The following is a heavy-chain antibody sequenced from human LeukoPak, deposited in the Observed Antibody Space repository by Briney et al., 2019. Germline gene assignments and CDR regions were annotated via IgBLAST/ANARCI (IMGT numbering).Heavy chain of an antibody. CDR3: ARGGNYWPQWWFDP. J-gene: IGHJ5*02. CDR2: IYYTGST. V-gene: IGHV4-59*01. D-gene: IGHD1-26*01. Sequence: SETLSLTCTVSGGSISTYYWSWIRQPPGKGLEWVGYIYYTGSTSYNPSLKSRVTMSLDASKNQFSLELNSVTPADTAVYYCARGGNYWPQWWFDPWGRGTLVSVSS. CDR1: GGSISTYY.